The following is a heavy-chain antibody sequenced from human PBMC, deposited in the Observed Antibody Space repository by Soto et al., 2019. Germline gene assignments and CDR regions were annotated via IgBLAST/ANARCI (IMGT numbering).Heavy chain of an antibody. Sequence: EVQLVESGGGLVQPGGSLRLSCTASGFIVSDTYVNWVRQAPGKGLEWVSVISNRGDTHYADSVGGRFSLSRDISDNTLHLQMNNLRVEETAVYYCARDARYCRGGSCSITGDAYDIWGQGTMVTVSS. D-gene: IGHD2-15*01. CDR2: ISNRGDT. V-gene: IGHV3-66*01. CDR3: ARDARYCRGGSCSITGDAYDI. J-gene: IGHJ3*02. CDR1: GFIVSDTY.